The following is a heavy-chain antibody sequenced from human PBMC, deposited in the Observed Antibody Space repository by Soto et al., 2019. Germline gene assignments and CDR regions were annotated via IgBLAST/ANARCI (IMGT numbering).Heavy chain of an antibody. D-gene: IGHD6-6*01. CDR1: GYTFFTYG. J-gene: IGHJ5*02. CDR3: ARKSSSSSWFDP. Sequence: ASVKVSCKASGYTFFTYGITWVRQAPGQGLEWMGWTSTYNGDTDYVQKLQGRVTMTTDTSTRTAYMELRSLTSDDTAMYYCARKSSSSSWFDPWGQGTLVTVSS. CDR2: TSTYNGDT. V-gene: IGHV1-18*01.